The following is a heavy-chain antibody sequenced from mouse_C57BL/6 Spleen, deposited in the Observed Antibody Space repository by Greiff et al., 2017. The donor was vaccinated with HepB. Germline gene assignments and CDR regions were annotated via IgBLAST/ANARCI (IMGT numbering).Heavy chain of an antibody. Sequence: EVQLQQSGPELVKPGASVKIPCKASGYTFTDYNMDWVKQSHGKSLEWIGDINPNNGGTIYNQKFKGKATLTVDKSSSTAYMELRSLTSEDTAVYYCARDNVDYYAMDYWGQGTSVTVSS. CDR1: GYTFTDYN. J-gene: IGHJ4*01. CDR2: INPNNGGT. CDR3: ARDNVDYYAMDY. D-gene: IGHD1-3*01. V-gene: IGHV1-18*01.